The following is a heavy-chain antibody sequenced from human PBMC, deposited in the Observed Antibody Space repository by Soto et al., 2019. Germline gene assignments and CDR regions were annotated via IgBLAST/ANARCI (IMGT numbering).Heavy chain of an antibody. V-gene: IGHV4-34*01. CDR2: INHSGST. J-gene: IGHJ6*02. CDR1: GGSFSGYY. D-gene: IGHD3-3*01. CDR3: ARRSPPEGYDFWSGYRGLYYGMDV. Sequence: SETLSLTCAVYGGSFSGYYWSWIRQPPGRGLEWIGEINHSGSTNYNPSLKSRVTISVDTSKNQFSLKLSSVTAADTAVYYCARRSPPEGYDFWSGYRGLYYGMDVWGQGTTVTVSS.